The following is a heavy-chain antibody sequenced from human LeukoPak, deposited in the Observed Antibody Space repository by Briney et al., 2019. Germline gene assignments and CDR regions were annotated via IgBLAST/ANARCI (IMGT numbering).Heavy chain of an antibody. V-gene: IGHV4-59*01. Sequence: SETLSLTCTVSGGSISGYYWSWIREPPGKGLERIGYIYYSGSTNYNPSLKSRVTISVDTSKNQFSLKLSSVTAADTAVYYCARGYYYGSGSWDYYYYGMDVWGQGTTVTVSS. CDR1: GGSISGYY. CDR3: ARGYYYGSGSWDYYYYGMDV. J-gene: IGHJ6*02. D-gene: IGHD3-10*01. CDR2: IYYSGST.